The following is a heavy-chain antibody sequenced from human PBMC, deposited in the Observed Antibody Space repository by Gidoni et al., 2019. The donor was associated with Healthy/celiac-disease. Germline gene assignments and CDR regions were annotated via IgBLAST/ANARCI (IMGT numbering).Heavy chain of an antibody. Sequence: VQLVESGGGVVQPGRSLRLSCAASGITFISSAMPWVRQDPGKGLEWVAVISYDGSNKYYADSGKGRFTISRDNSKNTLYLQMNSLRAEDTAVYYCAREDDYVWGSYYYFDYWGQGTLVTVSS. CDR2: ISYDGSNK. J-gene: IGHJ4*02. D-gene: IGHD3-16*01. CDR1: GITFISSA. CDR3: AREDDYVWGSYYYFDY. V-gene: IGHV3-30-3*01.